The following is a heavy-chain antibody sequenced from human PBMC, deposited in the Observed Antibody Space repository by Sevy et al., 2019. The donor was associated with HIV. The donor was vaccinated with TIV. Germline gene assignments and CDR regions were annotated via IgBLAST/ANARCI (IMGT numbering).Heavy chain of an antibody. D-gene: IGHD1-1*01. V-gene: IGHV1-69*13. CDR2: IIAIFGTA. CDR1: GGTFSSYA. Sequence: ASVKVSCKASGGTFSSYAISWVRQAPGQGLEWMGGIIAIFGTANYAQKFQGRVTITADESTSTAYMELSSLRSEDTAVYYCARNRYNWNDEGPGFDYWGQGTLVTVSS. J-gene: IGHJ4*02. CDR3: ARNRYNWNDEGPGFDY.